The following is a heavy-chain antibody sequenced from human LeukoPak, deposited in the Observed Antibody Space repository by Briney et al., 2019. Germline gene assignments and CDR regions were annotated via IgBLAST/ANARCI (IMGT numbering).Heavy chain of an antibody. CDR3: AKEAPKWLLPLKEYYFDY. J-gene: IGHJ4*02. CDR1: GFTFSSYG. D-gene: IGHD3-22*01. CDR2: ISYDGSNK. Sequence: PGRSLRLSCAASGFTFSSYGMHWVRQVPDNGLEWVAVISYDGSNKYYADSVKGRFTISRDNSKNTLYLQMNSLRAEDTAVYYCAKEAPKWLLPLKEYYFDYWGQGTLVTVSS. V-gene: IGHV3-30*18.